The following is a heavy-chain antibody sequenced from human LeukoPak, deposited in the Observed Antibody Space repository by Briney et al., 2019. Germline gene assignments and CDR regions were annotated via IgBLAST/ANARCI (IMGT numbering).Heavy chain of an antibody. CDR2: IYYSGST. CDR3: ARNYQYSSSWYY. D-gene: IGHD6-13*01. CDR1: GGSISSYY. Sequence: SETLSLTCTVSGGSISSYYWSWIRQPPGKGLEWIGYIYYSGSTNYNPSLKSRVTISVDASKNQFSLKLSSVTAADTAVYYCARNYQYSSSWYYWGQGTLVTVSS. J-gene: IGHJ4*02. V-gene: IGHV4-59*01.